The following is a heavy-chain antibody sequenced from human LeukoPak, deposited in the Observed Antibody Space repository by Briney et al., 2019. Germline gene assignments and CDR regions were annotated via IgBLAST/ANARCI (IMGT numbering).Heavy chain of an antibody. CDR2: INHSGST. D-gene: IGHD3-16*01. J-gene: IGHJ5*02. CDR3: ARAPRVRHGGRGYNWFDP. Sequence: SETLSLTCAVYRGSFSGYYWSWIRQPPGKGLEWIGEINHSGSTNYNPSLKSRVTISVDTSKNQFSLKLSSVTAADTAVYYCARAPRVRHGGRGYNWFDPWGQGTLVTVSS. V-gene: IGHV4-34*01. CDR1: RGSFSGYY.